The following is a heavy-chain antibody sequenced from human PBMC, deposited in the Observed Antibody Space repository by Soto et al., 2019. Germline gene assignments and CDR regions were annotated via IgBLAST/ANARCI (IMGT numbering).Heavy chain of an antibody. CDR3: ARDLRCCGLDV. V-gene: IGHV4-59*01. J-gene: IGHJ6*02. Sequence: QVELQQSGPGLVKPPETLSLTCNVSGASMRSYYWTWMRLSPGKGLEWIGDIFYSGSTNLNPSLRSRLSISIDTSKNKFSLMLNSVTAADTAVYYCARDLRCCGLDVWGQGTTVTVSS. CDR2: IFYSGST. CDR1: GASMRSYY. D-gene: IGHD3-9*01.